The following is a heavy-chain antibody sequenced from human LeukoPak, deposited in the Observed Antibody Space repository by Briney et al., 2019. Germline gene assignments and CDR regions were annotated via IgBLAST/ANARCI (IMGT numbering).Heavy chain of an antibody. CDR2: ISGSGGST. Sequence: PGGSLRLSCAASGFTFSSYGMSWVRQAPGKGLEWVSAISGSGGSTYYADSVKGRFTISRDNSKNTLYLQMNSLRAEDTAVYYCAKDGVQWDGAFDIWGQGTMVTVSS. CDR3: AKDGVQWDGAFDI. CDR1: GFTFSSYG. J-gene: IGHJ3*02. D-gene: IGHD1-26*01. V-gene: IGHV3-23*01.